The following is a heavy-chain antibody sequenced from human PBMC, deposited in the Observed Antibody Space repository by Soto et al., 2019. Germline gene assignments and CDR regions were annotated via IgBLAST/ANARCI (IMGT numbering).Heavy chain of an antibody. CDR1: GYVFNTNW. V-gene: IGHV5-51*01. CDR3: ARLPRDCNKTSCYYADH. CDR2: MYPGDSDT. D-gene: IGHD3-3*01. Sequence: GESLKISCRGSGYVFNTNWFGWVRQLPGRGLEWVGIMYPGDSDTRYNPSLQGHVTLSVDVTVSTAFLQWRSLETSDTGMYFCARLPRDCNKTSCYYADHWGQGTQVTVSS. J-gene: IGHJ4*02.